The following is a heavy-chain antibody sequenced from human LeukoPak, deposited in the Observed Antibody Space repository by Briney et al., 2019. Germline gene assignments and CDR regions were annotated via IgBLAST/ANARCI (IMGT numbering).Heavy chain of an antibody. CDR3: TRGPIQVWLYYGMDV. J-gene: IGHJ6*02. D-gene: IGHD5-18*01. CDR1: GFTFGDHA. V-gene: IGHV3-49*04. CDR2: IRSKAYGGTT. Sequence: GRSLRLSCAASGFTFGDHAMSWVRQAPGKGLEWVGFIRSKAYGGTTEYAASVKGRFIISRDDSKSIAYLQMNSLKTEDTAVYYCTRGPIQVWLYYGMDVWGQGTTVIVSS.